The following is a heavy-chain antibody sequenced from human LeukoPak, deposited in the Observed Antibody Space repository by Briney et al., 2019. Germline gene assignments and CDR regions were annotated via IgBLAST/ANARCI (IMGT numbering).Heavy chain of an antibody. CDR3: AREYCSSTSCYFTRRGGYYYGMDV. Sequence: GGSLRLSCAASGFTVSSNYMSWVRQAPGKGLEWVSVIYSGGSTYYADSVKGRFTISRDNSKNTLYLQMNSLRAEDTAVYYCAREYCSSTSCYFTRRGGYYYGMDVWGQGTTVTVSS. D-gene: IGHD2-2*01. V-gene: IGHV3-53*01. J-gene: IGHJ6*02. CDR1: GFTVSSNY. CDR2: IYSGGST.